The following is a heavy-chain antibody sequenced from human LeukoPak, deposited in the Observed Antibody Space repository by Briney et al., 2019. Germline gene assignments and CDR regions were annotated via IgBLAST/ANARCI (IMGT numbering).Heavy chain of an antibody. D-gene: IGHD3-10*01. J-gene: IGHJ6*02. CDR3: ARDGNNYGSGSSASAYYYYGMDV. CDR1: GYTFTSYG. Sequence: ASVKVSCKASGYTFTSYGISWVRQAPGQGLEWMGWINTNSGKATYAQGFRGRFVFSLDTSVSTAYLQISSLKAEDTAVYYCARDGNNYGSGSSASAYYYYGMDVWGQGTTVTVSS. CDR2: INTNSGKA. V-gene: IGHV7-4-1*02.